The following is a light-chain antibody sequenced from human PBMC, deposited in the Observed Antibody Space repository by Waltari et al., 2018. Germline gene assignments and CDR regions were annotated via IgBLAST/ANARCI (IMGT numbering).Light chain of an antibody. Sequence: IQMTQSPSSLSASVGDRLTVTCRASRTVTSHLHWYQQKSGNAPKLLIYAVSTLEPGVPSRFSGSGSGTDFNLTISSLQPEDFATYYCQQSYSSQRTFGGGTKVE. CDR3: QQSYSSQRT. CDR2: AVS. V-gene: IGKV1-39*01. CDR1: RTVTSH. J-gene: IGKJ4*01.